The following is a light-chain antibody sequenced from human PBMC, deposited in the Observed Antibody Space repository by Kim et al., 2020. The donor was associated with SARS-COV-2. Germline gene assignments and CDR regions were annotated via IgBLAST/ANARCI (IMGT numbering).Light chain of an antibody. J-gene: IGLJ3*02. CDR1: SSNIGAGHD. V-gene: IGLV1-40*01. Sequence: QSVLTQPPSLSGAPGQRVTIPCTGSSSNIGAGHDVHWFQHLPGTAPKLLISGNTNRPSGVPDRFSGSKSGTSASLAITGLQAEDEAVYYCQSYDSGLSGHWVFGGGTKLTVL. CDR3: QSYDSGLSGHWV. CDR2: GNT.